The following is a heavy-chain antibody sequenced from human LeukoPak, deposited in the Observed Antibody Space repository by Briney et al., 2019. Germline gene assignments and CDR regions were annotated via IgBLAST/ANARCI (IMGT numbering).Heavy chain of an antibody. Sequence: GGSLRLSCAASGFTVSSNYMSWVRQAPGKGLEWVSYISSSSSTIYYADSVKGRFTISRDNAKNSLYLQMNSLRAEDTAVYYCARGYGSGPFDPWGQGTLVTVSS. CDR3: ARGYGSGPFDP. V-gene: IGHV3-48*04. D-gene: IGHD3-10*01. CDR1: GFTVSSNY. CDR2: ISSSSSTI. J-gene: IGHJ5*02.